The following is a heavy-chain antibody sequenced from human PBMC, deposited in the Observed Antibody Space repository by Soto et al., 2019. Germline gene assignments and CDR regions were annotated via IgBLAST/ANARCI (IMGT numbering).Heavy chain of an antibody. V-gene: IGHV3-74*03. J-gene: IGHJ4*02. Sequence: AGSLRLSCAASSFTFSTYWRHWVRQAPGKGVVWVSRITGDGSGTEYADSLRGRFTVSRDNGKNTLYLQMNNLRAEDTGVYYCAALRRWHPFDSWGQGT. CDR1: SFTFSTYW. CDR2: ITGDGSGT. D-gene: IGHD2-15*01. CDR3: AALRRWHPFDS.